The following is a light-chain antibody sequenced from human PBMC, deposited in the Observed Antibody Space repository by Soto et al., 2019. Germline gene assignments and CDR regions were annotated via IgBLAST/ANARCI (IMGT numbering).Light chain of an antibody. V-gene: IGLV2-8*01. CDR2: EVN. CDR1: SSDVGGYDY. Sequence: QSALTQPPSASGSLGQSVTISCTGTSSDVGGYDYVSWYQQHPGKVPKLMIYEVNKRPSGVPDRFSGSKSGNTASLTVSGLQAEDEADDYCSSYAGSKNSPVVFGGGTKLTVL. J-gene: IGLJ2*01. CDR3: SSYAGSKNSPVV.